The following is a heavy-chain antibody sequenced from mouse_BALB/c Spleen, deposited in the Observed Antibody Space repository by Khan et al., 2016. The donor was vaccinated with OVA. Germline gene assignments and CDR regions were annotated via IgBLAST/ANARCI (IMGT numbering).Heavy chain of an antibody. CDR3: AIYAERRGFAY. CDR2: ISYDGSN. Sequence: EVQLQESGPGLVKPSQSLSLTCSVTGYSITSGYYWNWIRQFPGNKLEWMGYISYDGSNNYNPSLTNRISITRDTSKNQFFLKLNSVTTEDRATYYCAIYAERRGFAYWGQGTLVTVSA. CDR1: GYSITSGYY. J-gene: IGHJ3*01. V-gene: IGHV3-6*02. D-gene: IGHD2-3*01.